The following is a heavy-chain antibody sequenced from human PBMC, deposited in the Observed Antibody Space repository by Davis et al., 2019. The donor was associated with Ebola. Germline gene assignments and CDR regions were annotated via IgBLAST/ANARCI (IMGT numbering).Heavy chain of an antibody. Sequence: SVKVSCKASGYTFTRYGISWVRQAPGQGLEWMGWISAYNGNTNYAQKLQGRVTMTTDTSPSTAYMELRSLRSDDTAVYYCARTPSMVRGLGNWFDSWGQGTLVTVSS. CDR3: ARTPSMVRGLGNWFDS. CDR2: ISAYNGNT. V-gene: IGHV1-18*01. J-gene: IGHJ5*01. D-gene: IGHD3-10*01. CDR1: GYTFTRYG.